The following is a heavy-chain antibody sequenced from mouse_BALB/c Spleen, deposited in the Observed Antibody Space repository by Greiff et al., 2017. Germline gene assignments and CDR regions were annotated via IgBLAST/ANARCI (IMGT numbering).Heavy chain of an antibody. Sequence: VQLQQSGAELVRPGTSVKVSCKASGYAFTNYLIEWVKQRPGQGLEWIGVINPGSGGTNYNEKFKGKATLTADKSSSTAYMQLSSLTSDDSAVYFCARSGSYDYDYWYFDVWGAGTTVTVSS. V-gene: IGHV1-54*01. CDR3: ARSGSYDYDYWYFDV. CDR2: INPGSGGT. D-gene: IGHD2-4*01. J-gene: IGHJ1*01. CDR1: GYAFTNYL.